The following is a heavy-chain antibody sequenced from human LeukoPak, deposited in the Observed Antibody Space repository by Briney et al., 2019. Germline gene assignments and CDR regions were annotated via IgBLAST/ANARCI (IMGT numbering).Heavy chain of an antibody. Sequence: GGSLRLSCAASGFTFSSYAMHWVRQAPGKGLEWVAVISYDGSNKYYADSVKGRFPISRDNSKNTLYLQMNSLRAEDTAVYYCARVAGASYSSGWGLGDYWGQGTLVTVSS. V-gene: IGHV3-30*04. CDR3: ARVAGASYSSGWGLGDY. CDR1: GFTFSSYA. J-gene: IGHJ4*02. CDR2: ISYDGSNK. D-gene: IGHD6-19*01.